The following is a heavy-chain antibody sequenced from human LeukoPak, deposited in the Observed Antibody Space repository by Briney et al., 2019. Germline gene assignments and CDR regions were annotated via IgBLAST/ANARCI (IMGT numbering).Heavy chain of an antibody. D-gene: IGHD2-2*01. V-gene: IGHV4-38-2*02. CDR3: ARDPRWLTPDCTSTSCYENYFDP. Sequence: SETLSLTCAVSGYSISSGYQWAWIRQSPGKGLEWIGSIYHSGSAHYSPSLKSRVTVSVETSKNQFSLKMYSVTAADTAVYYCARDPRWLTPDCTSTSCYENYFDPWGQGTLVTVSS. CDR2: IYHSGSA. CDR1: GYSISSGYQ. J-gene: IGHJ5*02.